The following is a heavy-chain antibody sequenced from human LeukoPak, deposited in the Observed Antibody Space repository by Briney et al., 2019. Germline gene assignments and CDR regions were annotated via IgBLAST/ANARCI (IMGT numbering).Heavy chain of an antibody. Sequence: SETLSLTCTVSGGSISSSSYYWGWIRQPPGKGLEWIGSIYYSGSTYYNPSLKSRVTISVDTSKNQFSLKLSSVTAADTAVYHCARTGYSGGWYWYFDLWGRGTLVTVSS. CDR1: GGSISSSSYY. CDR2: IYYSGST. CDR3: ARTGYSGGWYWYFDL. D-gene: IGHD6-19*01. V-gene: IGHV4-39*01. J-gene: IGHJ2*01.